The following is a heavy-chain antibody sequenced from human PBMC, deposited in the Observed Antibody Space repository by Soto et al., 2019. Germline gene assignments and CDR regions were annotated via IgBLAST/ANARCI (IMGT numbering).Heavy chain of an antibody. Sequence: EVQLVESGGGLVQPGGSLRLSCAASGFTFSTYWMHWVRQAPGKGLEWVSRIKTDGSYTNYADSVKGRFTISRDNAKNTLFLQMDSRGAEDTAVYLCATGGSGYFRYWGQGTLVTVSS. CDR3: ATGGSGYFRY. D-gene: IGHD3-22*01. CDR1: GFTFSTYW. V-gene: IGHV3-74*01. CDR2: IKTDGSYT. J-gene: IGHJ4*02.